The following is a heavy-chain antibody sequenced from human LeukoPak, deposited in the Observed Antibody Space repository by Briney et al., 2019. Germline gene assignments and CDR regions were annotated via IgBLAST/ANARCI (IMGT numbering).Heavy chain of an antibody. CDR3: ARYAVVTRGACY. CDR1: GGSISSSSYG. V-gene: IGHV4-39*01. J-gene: IGHJ4*02. Sequence: PSQTLSLACTVSGGSISSSSYGCGWIRQPPGKGLETIGSIYYSGSTYSNPSLKTRATISPDTSKNQFSLKLRSVPAADTAVYYCARYAVVTRGACYWGQGTLVTVSS. CDR2: IYYSGST. D-gene: IGHD4-23*01.